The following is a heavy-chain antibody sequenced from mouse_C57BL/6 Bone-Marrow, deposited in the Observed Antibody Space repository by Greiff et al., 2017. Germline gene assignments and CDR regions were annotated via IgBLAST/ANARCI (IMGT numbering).Heavy chain of an antibody. CDR1: GFTFSSYA. CDR2: ISSGGDYT. D-gene: IGHD1-1*01. V-gene: IGHV5-9-1*02. CDR3: TRGTTVVAFDY. Sequence: EVKVVESGEGLVKPGGSLKLSCAASGFTFSSYAMSWVRQTPEKRLEWVAYISSGGDYTYYADTVKGRFTISRDNARNTLYLQMSSLKSEDTAMYYCTRGTTVVAFDYWGQGTTLTVSS. J-gene: IGHJ2*01.